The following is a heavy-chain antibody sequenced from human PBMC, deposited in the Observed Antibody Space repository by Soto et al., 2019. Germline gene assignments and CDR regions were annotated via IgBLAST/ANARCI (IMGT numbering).Heavy chain of an antibody. Sequence: QVQLQESGPGLVKPSQTLSLTCTVSGGSISSGGYYWSWIRQHPGKGLEWIGYIYYSGSTYYNPSLKSRVTISVDTSKNQFSLKLSSVTAADTAVYYCARGGYCTNGVCCREDYWGQGTLVTVSS. CDR1: GGSISSGGYY. V-gene: IGHV4-31*03. D-gene: IGHD2-8*01. CDR3: ARGGYCTNGVCCREDY. CDR2: IYYSGST. J-gene: IGHJ4*02.